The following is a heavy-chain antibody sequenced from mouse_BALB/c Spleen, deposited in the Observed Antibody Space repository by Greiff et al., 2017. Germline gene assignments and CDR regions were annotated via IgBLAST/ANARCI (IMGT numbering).Heavy chain of an antibody. CDR3: ARSRPTAYFDY. CDR2: INPNNGGT. J-gene: IGHJ2*01. V-gene: IGHV1-18*01. Sequence: VQLKESGPELVKPGASVKISCKASGYTFTDYNMDWVKQSPGKGLEWIGDINPNNGGTIYNQKFKGKATLTVDKSSSTAYMELRSLTSEDTAVYYCARSRPTAYFDYWGQGTTLTVSA. CDR1: GYTFTDYN. D-gene: IGHD1-2*01.